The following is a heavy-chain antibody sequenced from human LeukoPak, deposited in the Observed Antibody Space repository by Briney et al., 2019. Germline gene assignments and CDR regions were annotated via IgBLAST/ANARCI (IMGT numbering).Heavy chain of an antibody. J-gene: IGHJ6*03. V-gene: IGHV3-21*01. CDR1: AFTFSSYS. Sequence: GGSLRLSCAASAFTFSSYSMNWVRQAPGDVLEWDSSISSSSSYTYYAESVQGRFTISRDNAKSSVYLQMSSLRAEDTAVYYCATTTVRGVISYRDVWGKGTTVTVSS. D-gene: IGHD3-10*02. CDR2: ISSSSSYT. CDR3: ATTTVRGVISYRDV.